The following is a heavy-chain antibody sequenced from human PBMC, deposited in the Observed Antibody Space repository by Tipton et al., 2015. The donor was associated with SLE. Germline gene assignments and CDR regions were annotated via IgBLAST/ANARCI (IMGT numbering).Heavy chain of an antibody. D-gene: IGHD3-10*01. CDR2: FYTSGGT. CDR1: GGSISSGRYY. CDR3: ARGDGSGSYYTP. J-gene: IGHJ5*02. V-gene: IGHV4-61*02. Sequence: LRLSCTVSGGSISSGRYYWSWIRQPAGKGLEWIGRFYTSGGTNYNPSLKSRVTISVDTSKNQFSLKLSSVTAADTAVYYCARGDGSGSYYTPWGQGTLVTVSS.